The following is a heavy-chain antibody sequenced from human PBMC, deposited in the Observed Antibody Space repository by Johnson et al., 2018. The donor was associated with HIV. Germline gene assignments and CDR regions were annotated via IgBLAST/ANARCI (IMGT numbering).Heavy chain of an antibody. CDR3: AREMAWEDAFDV. CDR2: ISSTGSSI. CDR1: GFTFSDYY. J-gene: IGHJ3*01. D-gene: IGHD5-24*01. Sequence: VQLMESGGGLVKPGGSLRLSCAASGFTFSDYYMNWIRQAPGKGLEWVSYISSTGSSIKYVDSVEGRFTISRDNPKNSLYLQMNSLRAEDTAVYYCAREMAWEDAFDVWGQGTMVTVSS. V-gene: IGHV3-11*04.